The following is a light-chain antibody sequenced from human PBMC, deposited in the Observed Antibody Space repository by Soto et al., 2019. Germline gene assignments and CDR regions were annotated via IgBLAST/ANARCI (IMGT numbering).Light chain of an antibody. Sequence: QSVLTQPPSVSGAPGERVTISCTGISSDIGAGYRVRWYQQVPGTAPKLLIYDNTNRPSGVPARFSGSKSGTSASLAISGLQAKDEADYYCQSFDKYLSAVVFGGGTKLTVL. CDR1: SSDIGAGYR. J-gene: IGLJ2*01. CDR2: DNT. V-gene: IGLV1-40*01. CDR3: QSFDKYLSAVV.